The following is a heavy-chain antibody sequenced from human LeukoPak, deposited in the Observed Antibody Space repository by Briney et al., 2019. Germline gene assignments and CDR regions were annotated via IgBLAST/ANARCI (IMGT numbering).Heavy chain of an antibody. J-gene: IGHJ3*02. CDR3: AKLYAPADAVDI. CDR1: GFTFSSYE. Sequence: GGSLRLSCAASGFTFSSYEMNWVRQAPGKGLEWVSGISSSGGGRHYADSVKGHFTISRDNSKNTLFLEMNSLRGEDTAVYYCAKLYAPADAVDIWGQGTMVTVSS. V-gene: IGHV3-23*01. CDR2: ISSSGGGR. D-gene: IGHD2-2*01.